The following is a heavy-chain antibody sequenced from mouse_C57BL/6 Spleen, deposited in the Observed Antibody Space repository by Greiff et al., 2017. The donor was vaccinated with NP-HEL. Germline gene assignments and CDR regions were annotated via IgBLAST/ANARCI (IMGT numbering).Heavy chain of an antibody. CDR3: AAGEVAGWYFDV. Sequence: EVQLQQSGAELVKPGASVKLSCTASGFNIKDYYMHWVKQRPEQGLEWIGRIDPEDGDTKYAPKFQGKATITADTSSNTAYLQLSSLTSEDTAVYYCAAGEVAGWYFDVWGTGTTVTVSS. CDR2: IDPEDGDT. D-gene: IGHD1-1*02. CDR1: GFNIKDYY. V-gene: IGHV14-2*01. J-gene: IGHJ1*03.